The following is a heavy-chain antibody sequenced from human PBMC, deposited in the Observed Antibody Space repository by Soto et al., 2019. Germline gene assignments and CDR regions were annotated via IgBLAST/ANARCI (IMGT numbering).Heavy chain of an antibody. CDR2: IYQSGTT. D-gene: IGHD5-18*01. V-gene: IGHV4-4*02. CDR3: ARVEYSYGFGYYFDY. J-gene: IGHJ4*02. CDR1: GGSISTTNW. Sequence: LSLTCGVSGGSISTTNWWSWVRQPPGKGLQWIGEIYQSGTTNYNPSLKNRVTISVDKTKNQFSLKLSSVAAADTAVYYCARVEYSYGFGYYFDYWGQGTLVTVSS.